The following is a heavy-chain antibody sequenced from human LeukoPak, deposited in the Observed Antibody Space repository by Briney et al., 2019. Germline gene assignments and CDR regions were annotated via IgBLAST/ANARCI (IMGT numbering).Heavy chain of an antibody. V-gene: IGHV5-51*01. CDR2: IYPGDSDT. D-gene: IGHD2-2*01. J-gene: IGHJ5*02. Sequence: NAGESLKISCKGSGYSFTSYWIGWVRQMPGKGLEWMGIIYPGDSDTRYSPSFQGQVTIAADKSISTAYLQWSSLKASDTAMYYCAGLLSLNWFDPWGQGTLVTVSS. CDR1: GYSFTSYW. CDR3: AGLLSLNWFDP.